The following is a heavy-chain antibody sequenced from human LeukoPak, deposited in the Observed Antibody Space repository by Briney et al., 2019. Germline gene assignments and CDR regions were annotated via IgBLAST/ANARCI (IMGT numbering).Heavy chain of an antibody. CDR1: GYTFTSYY. CDR3: ARDGGSYYADY. J-gene: IGHJ4*02. Sequence: ASVKVSCKASGYTFTSYYMHWVRQAPGQGLEWMGIINPSGGSTSYAQKFQGRVTMTRDMSTSTVYMELSSLRSEDTAVYYCARDGGSYYADYWGQGTLVTVSS. CDR2: INPSGGST. V-gene: IGHV1-46*01. D-gene: IGHD1-26*01.